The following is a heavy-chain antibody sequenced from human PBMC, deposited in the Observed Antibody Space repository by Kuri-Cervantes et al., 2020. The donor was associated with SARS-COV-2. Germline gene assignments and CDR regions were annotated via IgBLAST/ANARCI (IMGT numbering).Heavy chain of an antibody. CDR3: ARVVGYSSSCYYFDY. V-gene: IGHV3-53*01. CDR2: IYSGGST. J-gene: IGHJ4*02. CDR1: GFTVSNNY. D-gene: IGHD6-13*01. Sequence: GESLKISCAASGFTVSNNYMSWVRQAPGKGLEWVSVIYSGGSTYYADSVKGRFTISRDNSKNTLYLQMNSLRAEDTAVYYCARVVGYSSSCYYFDYWGQGTLVTVSS.